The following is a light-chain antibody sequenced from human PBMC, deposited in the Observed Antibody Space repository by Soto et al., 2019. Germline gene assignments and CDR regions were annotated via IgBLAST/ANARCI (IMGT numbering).Light chain of an antibody. CDR2: RNN. J-gene: IGLJ3*02. V-gene: IGLV1-40*01. Sequence: QSLLTQPPSVSGAPGQRVTISCTGSSSNFGAGYDVHWYQQLPGTAPKLLIFRNNNRPSGVPDRFSGSRSGTSASLAISGLQAEDEADYYCQSYDTSLNWVFGGGTKLTVL. CDR1: SSNFGAGYD. CDR3: QSYDTSLNWV.